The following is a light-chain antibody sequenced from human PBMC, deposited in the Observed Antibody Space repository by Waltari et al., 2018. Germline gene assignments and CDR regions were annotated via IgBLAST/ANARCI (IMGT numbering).Light chain of an antibody. CDR3: SSQTLDGVVL. Sequence: QSALTQPASVSGSPGQSITISCSGIGSGVGASDFVSWFQLHPGKAPQVIIYDVTNRPAVVSDRFSASKSADTASLTISGLQPEDEGDYYCSSQTLDGVVLFGGGTKLTVL. J-gene: IGLJ2*01. V-gene: IGLV2-14*03. CDR2: DVT. CDR1: GSGVGASDF.